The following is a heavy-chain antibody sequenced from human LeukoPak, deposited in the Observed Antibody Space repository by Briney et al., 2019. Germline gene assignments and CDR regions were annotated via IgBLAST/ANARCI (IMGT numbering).Heavy chain of an antibody. Sequence: GGSLRLSWAASGXTVSSNYVSWVRQAPGKGLEWVSVIYSGGSTYYADSVKGRFTISRDNSKNTLYLQMNSLKAEDTAVYYCARDPDGYRQGHHFDYWGQGTLVTVSS. CDR2: IYSGGST. J-gene: IGHJ4*02. CDR3: ARDPDGYRQGHHFDY. D-gene: IGHD5-18*01. CDR1: GXTVSSNY. V-gene: IGHV3-66*01.